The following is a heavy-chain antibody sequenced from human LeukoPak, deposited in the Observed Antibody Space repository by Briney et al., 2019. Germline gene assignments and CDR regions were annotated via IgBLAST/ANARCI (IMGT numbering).Heavy chain of an antibody. V-gene: IGHV3-53*01. J-gene: IGHJ4*02. CDR2: IYSGGSA. CDR3: ARDPEGGY. Sequence: GGSLRLSCAASGFTVSSNYMSWVRQAPGKGLEWVSVIYSGGSAYYADSVRGRFTISRDNSKNTLYLRMNSLRAEDTAVYYCARDPEGGYWGQGTLVTVSS. CDR1: GFTVSSNY.